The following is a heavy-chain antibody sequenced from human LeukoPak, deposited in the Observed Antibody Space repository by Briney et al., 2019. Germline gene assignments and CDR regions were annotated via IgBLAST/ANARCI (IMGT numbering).Heavy chain of an antibody. CDR2: ISAYNGNT. V-gene: IGHV1-18*01. CDR1: GYTFTSYG. CDR3: ARSGERAAANRGKFDY. D-gene: IGHD6-13*01. J-gene: IGHJ4*02. Sequence: ASVTVSCKASGYTFTSYGISWVRQAPGQGLEWMGWISAYNGNTNYAQKLQGRVTMTTDTSTSTAYMELRSLRSDDTAVYYCARSGERAAANRGKFDYWGQGTLVTVSS.